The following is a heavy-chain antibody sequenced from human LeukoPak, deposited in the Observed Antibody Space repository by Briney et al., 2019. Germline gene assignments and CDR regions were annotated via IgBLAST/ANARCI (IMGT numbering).Heavy chain of an antibody. CDR2: ISWNSGSI. CDR1: GFTFDDYA. Sequence: GGSLRLSCAASGFTFDDYAMHWVRQAPGKGLEWVSGISWNSGSIGYADSVKGRFTISRDNAKNSLYLQMNSLRAEDTALYYCAKVVGGYYRGAFDYWGQGTLVTVSS. J-gene: IGHJ4*02. V-gene: IGHV3-9*01. CDR3: AKVVGGYYRGAFDY. D-gene: IGHD3-22*01.